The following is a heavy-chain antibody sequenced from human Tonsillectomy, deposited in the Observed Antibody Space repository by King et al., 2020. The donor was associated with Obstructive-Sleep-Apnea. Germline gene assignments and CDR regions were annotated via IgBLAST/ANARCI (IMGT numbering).Heavy chain of an antibody. V-gene: IGHV4-59*01. J-gene: IGHJ4*02. CDR1: GGSISSYY. CDR3: ARGNPNYYDSSGYYRTGPEPYYFDY. Sequence: VQLQESGPGLVKPSETLSLTCTVSGGSISSYYWSWIRQPPGKGLEWIGYIYYSGSTNYNPSLKSRVTISVDTSKNQFSLKLSSVTAADTAVYYCARGNPNYYDSSGYYRTGPEPYYFDYWGQGTLVTVSS. D-gene: IGHD3-22*01. CDR2: IYYSGST.